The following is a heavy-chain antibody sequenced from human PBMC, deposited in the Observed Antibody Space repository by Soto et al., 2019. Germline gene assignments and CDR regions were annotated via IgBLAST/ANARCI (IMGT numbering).Heavy chain of an antibody. Sequence: EVQLVESGGGLVQPGGSLRLSCAASGFTVSSYWMSWVRQAPGKGLEWVANIKQDGSEKYYVDSVKGRFTISRDNAKNSLYLQMNSLRAADTAVYYCARGGRGSGYKDQNWFDPWGQGTMVTVSS. CDR1: GFTVSSYW. J-gene: IGHJ5*02. D-gene: IGHD3-3*01. CDR3: ARGGRGSGYKDQNWFDP. CDR2: IKQDGSEK. V-gene: IGHV3-7*03.